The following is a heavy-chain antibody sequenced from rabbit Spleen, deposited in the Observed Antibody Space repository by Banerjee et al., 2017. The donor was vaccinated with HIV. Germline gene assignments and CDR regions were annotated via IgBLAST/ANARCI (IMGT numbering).Heavy chain of an antibody. Sequence: QLKESGGGLVQPGGSLKLSCKASGFDFSRYYMRWVRQAPGKGLEMLGYLYPIFSTTNYGSWVNGRFTSSSQNAQNTLYLQLNSLTAADTATYFCARAPYSYDDSGDYPFNLWAQSPSSP. V-gene: IGHV1S7*01. D-gene: IGHD2-1*01. CDR3: ARAPYSYDDSGDYPFNL. CDR2: LYPIFSTT. J-gene: IGHJ4*01. CDR1: GFDFSRYY.